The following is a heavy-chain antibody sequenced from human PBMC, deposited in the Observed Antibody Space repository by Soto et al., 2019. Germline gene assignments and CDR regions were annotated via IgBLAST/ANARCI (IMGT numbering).Heavy chain of an antibody. CDR2: ISAYNGNT. V-gene: IGHV1-18*01. J-gene: IGHJ6*03. Sequence: SVKVSCKASGYTFTSYGISCVRQAPGQGLEWMGWISAYNGNTNYAQKLQGRVTMTTDTSTSTAYMELRSLRSDDTAVYYCARVVYYGSGSYDEGYMDVWGKGTTVTVSS. D-gene: IGHD3-10*01. CDR3: ARVVYYGSGSYDEGYMDV. CDR1: GYTFTSYG.